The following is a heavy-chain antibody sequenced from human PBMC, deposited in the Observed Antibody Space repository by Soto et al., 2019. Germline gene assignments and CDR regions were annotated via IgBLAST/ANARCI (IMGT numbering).Heavy chain of an antibody. V-gene: IGHV4-38-2*02. CDR1: GYSISSYYY. CDR3: AREGCSSTSCYPPYYYYGMDV. Sequence: PSENLYLTCDVSGYSISSYYYWGWIRQPPGEGLEWIGRIYHSGSTYYNPSLKSRVTISVDTSKNQLSLKLSSVTAADTAVYYCAREGCSSTSCYPPYYYYGMDVWGQGTTVTVSS. J-gene: IGHJ6*02. D-gene: IGHD2-2*01. CDR2: IYHSGST.